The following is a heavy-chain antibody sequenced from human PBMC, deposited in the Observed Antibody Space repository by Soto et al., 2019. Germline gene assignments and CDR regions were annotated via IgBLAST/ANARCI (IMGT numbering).Heavy chain of an antibody. CDR2: IYYSGST. CDR1: GGSISSSSYY. D-gene: IGHD3-22*01. Sequence: QLQLQESGPGLVKPSETLSLTCTVSGGSISSSSYYWGWIRQPPGKGLEWIGSIYYSGSTYYNPSLKSRVTISVDTSKNQFSLKLSSVTAADTAVYYCARLRATMIGLEYWGQGTLVTVSS. V-gene: IGHV4-39*01. CDR3: ARLRATMIGLEY. J-gene: IGHJ4*02.